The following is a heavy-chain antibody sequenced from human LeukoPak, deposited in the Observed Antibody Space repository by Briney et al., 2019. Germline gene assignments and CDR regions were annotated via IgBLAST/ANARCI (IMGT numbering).Heavy chain of an antibody. CDR3: ARGPVVVVYGMDV. J-gene: IGHJ6*02. D-gene: IGHD3-22*01. Sequence: ASVKVSCKASGYTFTSYYVYWVRQAPGQGLEWMGIINPSGGSTTYAQRFQGRVTMTRDTSTSTAYMELSSLRSEDTAVYYCARGPVVVVYGMDVWGQGTTVTVSS. CDR2: INPSGGST. CDR1: GYTFTSYY. V-gene: IGHV1-46*01.